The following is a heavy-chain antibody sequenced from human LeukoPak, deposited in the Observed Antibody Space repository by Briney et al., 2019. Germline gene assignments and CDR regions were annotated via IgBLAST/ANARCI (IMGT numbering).Heavy chain of an antibody. CDR2: INPNSGGT. D-gene: IGHD3-16*01. Sequence: ASVKVSCKASGYTFTGYYMHWVRQAPGQGLEWMGWINPNSGGTNYAQKFQGRVTMTGDTFISTAHMELSRLRSDDTAVYHCARDLGSPVLFWGQGTLVTVSS. V-gene: IGHV1-2*02. CDR3: ARDLGSPVLF. CDR1: GYTFTGYY. J-gene: IGHJ4*02.